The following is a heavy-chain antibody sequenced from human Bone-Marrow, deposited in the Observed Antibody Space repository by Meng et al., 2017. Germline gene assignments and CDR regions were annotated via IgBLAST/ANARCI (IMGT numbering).Heavy chain of an antibody. Sequence: ASVKVSCKASGYTFTGYYMHWVRQAPGQGLEWMGRINPNSGGTNYAQKFQGRVTMTRDTSISTAYMELSRLRSDDTAVYYCARAEGYSGYDWGYFDYWGQGTLVTVSS. D-gene: IGHD5-12*01. CDR2: INPNSGGT. CDR3: ARAEGYSGYDWGYFDY. CDR1: GYTFTGYY. J-gene: IGHJ4*02. V-gene: IGHV1-2*06.